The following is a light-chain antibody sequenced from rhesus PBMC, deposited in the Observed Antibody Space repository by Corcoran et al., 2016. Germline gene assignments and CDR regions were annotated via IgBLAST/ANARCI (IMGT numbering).Light chain of an antibody. J-gene: IGKJ1*01. Sequence: DIQMTQSPSSLSASVGDRVTITCRASENVNNYLNWYQQTPGKAPKLLNYKASTLQSGGPSRFSGSGSGTDYTFTISILQPEDVATYDCQHGYGTPPWTFGQGTKVEIK. CDR1: ENVNNY. CDR2: KAS. CDR3: QHGYGTPPWT. V-gene: IGKV1-74*01.